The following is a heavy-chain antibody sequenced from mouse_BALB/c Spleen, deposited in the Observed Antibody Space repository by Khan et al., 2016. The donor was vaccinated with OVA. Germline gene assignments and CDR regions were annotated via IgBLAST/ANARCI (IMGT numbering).Heavy chain of an antibody. Sequence: VQLQQSGPELVKPGASVKISCKASGYTFTNFIIDWVKQSLGESLEWIGDINPNNGDTIYNQKFKGKATLTVDKSSSTAYMELRSLTSEYTAAFYCARNGYGEFAYWGQGTLVTVSA. V-gene: IGHV1-18*01. D-gene: IGHD2-2*01. CDR1: GYTFTNFI. CDR3: ARNGYGEFAY. J-gene: IGHJ3*01. CDR2: INPNNGDT.